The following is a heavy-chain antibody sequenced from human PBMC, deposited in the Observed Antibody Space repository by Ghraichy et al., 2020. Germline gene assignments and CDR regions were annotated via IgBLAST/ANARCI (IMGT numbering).Heavy chain of an antibody. CDR3: VKEEYCSSTSCYLFDY. Sequence: GSLRLSCSASGFTFSSYAMHWVRQAPGKGLEYVSAISSNGGSTYYADSVKGRFTISRDNSKNTLYLQMSSLRAEDTAVYYCVKEEYCSSTSCYLFDYWGQGTLVTVSS. D-gene: IGHD2-2*01. CDR1: GFTFSSYA. V-gene: IGHV3-64D*06. J-gene: IGHJ4*02. CDR2: ISSNGGST.